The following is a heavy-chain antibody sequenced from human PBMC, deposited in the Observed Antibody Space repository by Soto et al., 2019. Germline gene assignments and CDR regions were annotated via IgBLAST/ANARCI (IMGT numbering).Heavy chain of an antibody. CDR2: IYYSGRS. CDR3: ARGGGFDS. J-gene: IGHJ4*02. D-gene: IGHD3-16*01. Sequence: QLQESGPGLVKPSQTLSLTCTVSGDSISSGDNYWSWIRQPPGKGLEWIGYIYYSGRSYYKPSLKSRVTMAVDTSKNQFSLTLTSVTAADTAGYYCARGGGFDSWGRGTLVTVSS. CDR1: GDSISSGDNY. V-gene: IGHV4-30-4*01.